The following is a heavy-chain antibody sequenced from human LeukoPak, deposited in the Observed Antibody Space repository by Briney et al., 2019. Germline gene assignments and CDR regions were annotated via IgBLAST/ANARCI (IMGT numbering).Heavy chain of an antibody. Sequence: ASVKVSCTASGFTFTCSAMQWVGQARGQRRECIGWIVIGSCDTTYAQTLQQRATIPRDLSTSTAYMELSSLRSEDTAVYYCAAGLLAGYQGTFDIWGQGTMVTVSS. J-gene: IGHJ3*02. V-gene: IGHV1-58*02. CDR3: AAGLLAGYQGTFDI. CDR1: GFTFTCSA. CDR2: IVIGSCDT. D-gene: IGHD2-15*01.